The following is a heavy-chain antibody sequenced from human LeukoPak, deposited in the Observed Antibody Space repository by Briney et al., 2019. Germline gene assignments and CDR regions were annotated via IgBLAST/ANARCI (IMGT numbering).Heavy chain of an antibody. J-gene: IGHJ4*02. D-gene: IGHD6-6*01. CDR1: GFTFSSYS. CDR2: ISSSSSYI. CDR3: ARGGIAARPNFGY. V-gene: IGHV3-21*01. Sequence: GGSLRLSCAASGFTFSSYSMNWVRQAPGKGLEWVSSISSSSSYIYYADSVKGRFTISRDNAKNSLYLQMNSLRAEDTAVYYCARGGIAARPNFGYWGQGTLVTVSS.